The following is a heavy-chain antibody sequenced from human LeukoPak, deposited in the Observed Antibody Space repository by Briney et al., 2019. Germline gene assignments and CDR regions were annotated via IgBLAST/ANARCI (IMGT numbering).Heavy chain of an antibody. V-gene: IGHV3-30*02. J-gene: IGHJ4*02. Sequence: DSVKGRFTISRDNSKNTLYLEMNSLRAEDTAVYYCAKRTATTGFDYWGQGALVTVSS. CDR3: AKRTATTGFDY. D-gene: IGHD1-14*01.